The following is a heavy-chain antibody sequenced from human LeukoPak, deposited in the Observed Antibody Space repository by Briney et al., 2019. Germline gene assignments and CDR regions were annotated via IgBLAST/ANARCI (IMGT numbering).Heavy chain of an antibody. CDR2: ISYDGSNK. V-gene: IGHV3-30-3*01. J-gene: IGHJ6*02. Sequence: GRSLRLSCAASGSTFSSYAMHWVRQAPGKGLEWVAVISYDGSNKYYADSVKGRFTISRDNSKNTLYLQMNSLRAEDTAVYYCARSLAADYDFWSGNYYYYGMDVWGQGTTVTVSS. CDR1: GSTFSSYA. CDR3: ARSLAADYDFWSGNYYYYGMDV. D-gene: IGHD3-3*01.